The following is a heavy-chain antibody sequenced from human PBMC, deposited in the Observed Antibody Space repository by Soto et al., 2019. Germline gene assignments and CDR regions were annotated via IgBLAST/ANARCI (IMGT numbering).Heavy chain of an antibody. CDR2: IYYSGST. V-gene: IGHV4-31*03. J-gene: IGHJ6*02. CDR3: ARGLLNYDFWSGPPNPSMDV. CDR1: GGSLSSGAYY. Sequence: SETLSLTCTVSGGSLSSGAYYWSWIRQHPGKGLEWIGYIYYSGSTYYNPSLESRVTISVDTSKNQFSLKLSSVTAADTAVYYCARGLLNYDFWSGPPNPSMDVWGQGTTVTVSS. D-gene: IGHD3-3*01.